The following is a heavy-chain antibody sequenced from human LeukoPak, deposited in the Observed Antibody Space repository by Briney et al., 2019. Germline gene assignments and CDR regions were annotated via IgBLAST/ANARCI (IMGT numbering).Heavy chain of an antibody. CDR2: INTDGTVT. Sequence: GGSLRLSCAASGFTFSKYWMLWVRQAPGKGLESVSRINTDGTVTTYADSVKGRFTISRDNAKNSLYLQMNSLRAEDTAVYYCARGMGTAMVTPDYWGQGTLVTVSS. V-gene: IGHV3-74*01. D-gene: IGHD5-18*01. J-gene: IGHJ4*02. CDR1: GFTFSKYW. CDR3: ARGMGTAMVTPDY.